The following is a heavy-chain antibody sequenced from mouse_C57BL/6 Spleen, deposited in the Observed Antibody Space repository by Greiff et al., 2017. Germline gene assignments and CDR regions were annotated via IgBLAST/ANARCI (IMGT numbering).Heavy chain of an antibody. CDR1: GFSLSTSGMG. CDR2: IYWDDDK. CDR3: ARSITTVVALYYFDY. D-gene: IGHD1-1*01. J-gene: IGHJ2*01. Sequence: QVQLKESGPGILQSSQTLSLTCSFSGFSLSTSGMGVSWIRQPSGKGLEWLAHIYWDDDKRYNPSLKSRLTISKDTSRNQVFLKITSVDTADTATYYCARSITTVVALYYFDYWGQGTTLTVSS. V-gene: IGHV8-12*01.